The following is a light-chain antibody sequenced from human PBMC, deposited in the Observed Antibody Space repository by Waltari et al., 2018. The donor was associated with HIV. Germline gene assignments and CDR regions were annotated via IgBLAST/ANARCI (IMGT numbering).Light chain of an antibody. CDR3: QAWDIIEGV. V-gene: IGLV3-1*01. CDR1: RLGDKF. CDR2: QDD. Sequence: SFVLTQPPSVSVSPGQTASITCSGDRLGDKFVCWFQQKPGQSPKIIFYQDDKRPSGISGRFSGSNSGNTATLTISGTQAMDEADYSCQAWDIIEGVFGGGTKLTVL. J-gene: IGLJ2*01.